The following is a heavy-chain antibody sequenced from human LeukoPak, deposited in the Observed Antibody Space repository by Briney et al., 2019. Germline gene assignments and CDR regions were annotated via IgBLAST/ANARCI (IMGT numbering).Heavy chain of an antibody. Sequence: GGSLRLSCAASGFTFSSYSMNWVRQAPGKGLEWVSAISGSGGSTYYADSVKGRFTISRDNSKNTLYLQMNSLRAEDTAVYYCASTEWEPYYFDYWGQGTLVTVSS. V-gene: IGHV3-23*01. CDR2: ISGSGGST. D-gene: IGHD1-26*01. CDR3: ASTEWEPYYFDY. CDR1: GFTFSSYS. J-gene: IGHJ4*02.